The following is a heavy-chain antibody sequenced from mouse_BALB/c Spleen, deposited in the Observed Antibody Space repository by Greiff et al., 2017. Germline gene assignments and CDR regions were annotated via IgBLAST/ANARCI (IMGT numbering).Heavy chain of an antibody. CDR2: IDPANGNT. D-gene: IGHD2-14*01. CDR3: ARKVRYYFDY. CDR1: GFNIKDTY. V-gene: IGHV14-3*02. J-gene: IGHJ2*01. Sequence: EVQGVESGAELVKPGASVKLSCTASGFNIKDTYMHWVKQRPEQGLEWIGRIDPANGNTKYDPKFQGKATITADTSSNTAYLQLSSLTSEDTAVYYCARKVRYYFDYWGQGTTLTVSS.